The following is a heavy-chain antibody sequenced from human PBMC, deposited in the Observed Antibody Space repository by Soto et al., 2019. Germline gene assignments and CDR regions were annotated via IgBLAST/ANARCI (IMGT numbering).Heavy chain of an antibody. CDR1: GFTFSSYS. CDR3: VGILQHLGGDY. J-gene: IGHJ4*02. Sequence: EVQLVESGGGLVTPGGSLRLSCAASGFTFSSYSMNWVRQAPGKGLEWLSSISISSSYIYYADTVKGRFTISRDNPKTSLYLQMNRLRAEDTVVYYCVGILQHLGGDYWGQGTLVTVSS. V-gene: IGHV3-21*01. CDR2: ISISSSYI. D-gene: IGHD6-13*01.